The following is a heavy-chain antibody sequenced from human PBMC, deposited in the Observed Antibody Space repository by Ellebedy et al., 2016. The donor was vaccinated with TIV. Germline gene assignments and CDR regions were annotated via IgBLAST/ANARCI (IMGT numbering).Heavy chain of an antibody. J-gene: IGHJ5*01. D-gene: IGHD4-23*01. CDR1: GYTFTTYG. V-gene: IGHV1-69*13. CDR2: IIPIFGSA. Sequence: AASVKVSCKASGYTFTTYGVSWVRQAPGQGLEWMGGIIPIFGSANYAQKFQGRVTITADESTNTAYMELSSLRLEDTAIYYCATGGGYNWFESWGQGTLVTVSS. CDR3: ATGGGYNWFES.